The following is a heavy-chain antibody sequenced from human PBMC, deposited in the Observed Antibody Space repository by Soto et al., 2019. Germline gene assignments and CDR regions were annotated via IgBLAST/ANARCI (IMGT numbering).Heavy chain of an antibody. V-gene: IGHV4-39*01. Sequence: QLQLQESGPGLVKPSETLSLTCTVSGGSISSSSYYWGWIRQPPGKGLEWIGSIYYSGSTYYNPSLKSRVTISVDTSKNQFSLKLSSVTAADTAVYYCARPTEDIVATRDDAFDIWGQGTMVTVSS. D-gene: IGHD5-12*01. CDR3: ARPTEDIVATRDDAFDI. CDR2: IYYSGST. J-gene: IGHJ3*02. CDR1: GGSISSSSYY.